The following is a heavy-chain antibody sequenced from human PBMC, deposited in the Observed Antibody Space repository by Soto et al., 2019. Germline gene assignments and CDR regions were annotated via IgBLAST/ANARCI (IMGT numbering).Heavy chain of an antibody. V-gene: IGHV3-74*01. Sequence: EVQVVESGGDLVQPGGSLRLSCAASGFTFSIYWMHWVRQAPGKGLVWVSRINSDGGGTTYADSVKGRFTISRDNAKNTLYLQMNSLRDEDTAVYYCARSRWDYASGTSLIRGMDVWGQGTTVSVSS. CDR2: INSDGGGT. CDR1: GFTFSIYW. J-gene: IGHJ6*02. D-gene: IGHD3-10*01. CDR3: ARSRWDYASGTSLIRGMDV.